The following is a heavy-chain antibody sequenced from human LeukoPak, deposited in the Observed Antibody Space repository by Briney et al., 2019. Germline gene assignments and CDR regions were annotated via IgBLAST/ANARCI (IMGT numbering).Heavy chain of an antibody. J-gene: IGHJ3*02. CDR1: GYTFTSYD. CDR2: MSPNSGNT. V-gene: IGHV1-8*01. D-gene: IGHD1-1*01. Sequence: GSVKVSCKASGYTFTSYDINWVRQATGQGLEWMGWMSPNSGNTGYAQKFQGRVTMTRNTSINSAYMELSSLRSEDTAVYYCARSAVRMEAFDIWGQGTMVTVSS. CDR3: ARSAVRMEAFDI.